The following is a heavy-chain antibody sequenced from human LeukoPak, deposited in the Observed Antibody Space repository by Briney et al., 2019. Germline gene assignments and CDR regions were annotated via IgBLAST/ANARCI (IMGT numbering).Heavy chain of an antibody. CDR2: ISAYNGNT. Sequence: GASVTVSCKASGYTFTSYGISWVRQAPGQGLEWMGWISAYNGNTNYAQKLQGRVTMTTDTSTSTAYMELRSLRSDDTAVYYCARTDIVVVVAAYPGGYWGQGTLVTVSS. D-gene: IGHD2-15*01. CDR1: GYTFTSYG. CDR3: ARTDIVVVVAAYPGGY. J-gene: IGHJ4*02. V-gene: IGHV1-18*01.